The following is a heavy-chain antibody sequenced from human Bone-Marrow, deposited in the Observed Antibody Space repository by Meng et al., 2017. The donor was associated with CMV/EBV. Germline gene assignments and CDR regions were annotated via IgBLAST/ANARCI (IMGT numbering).Heavy chain of an antibody. J-gene: IGHJ4*02. V-gene: IGHV4-59*01. CDR1: GGSITGYY. D-gene: IGHD6-19*01. CDR2: IHYSGST. CDR3: ARDVGGSSGWDLGH. Sequence: SETLSLICTVSGGSITGYYWTWIRQPPGKGLEWIGYIHYSGSTSYTPSLKSRVTISVDTSKKQFSLKLSSVTTADTAVYYCARDVGGSSGWDLGHWGQGTLVSVSS.